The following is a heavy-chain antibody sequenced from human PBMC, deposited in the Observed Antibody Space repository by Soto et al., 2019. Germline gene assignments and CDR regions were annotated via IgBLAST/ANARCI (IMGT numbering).Heavy chain of an antibody. CDR2: ISGSGRST. J-gene: IGHJ5*02. V-gene: IGHV3-23*01. CDR3: AKDLGARDKTSNWFDP. CDR1: GFTFSSYA. D-gene: IGHD1-26*01. Sequence: GGSLRLSCAASGFTFSSYAMSWVRQAPGKGLEWVSAISGSGRSTYYADSVKGRFTISRDNSKNTLYLQMNSLRAEDTAVYYCAKDLGARDKTSNWFDPWGQGTLVTVSS.